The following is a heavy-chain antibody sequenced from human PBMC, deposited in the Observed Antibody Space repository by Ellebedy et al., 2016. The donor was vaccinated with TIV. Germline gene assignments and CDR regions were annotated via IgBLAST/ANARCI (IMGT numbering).Heavy chain of an antibody. CDR1: GYTFTSYY. D-gene: IGHD2-15*01. V-gene: IGHV1-46*01. CDR3: ATHCSGGSCYPYYYYGMDV. J-gene: IGHJ6*02. Sequence: ASVKVSXXASGYTFTSYYMHWVRQAPGQGLEWMGIINPSGGSTSYAQKFQGRVTMTRDTSTSTVYMELSSLRSEDTAVYYCATHCSGGSCYPYYYYGMDVWGQGTTVTVSS. CDR2: INPSGGST.